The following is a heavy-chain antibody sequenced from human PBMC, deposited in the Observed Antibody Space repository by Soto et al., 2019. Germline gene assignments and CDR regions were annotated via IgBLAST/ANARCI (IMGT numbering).Heavy chain of an antibody. J-gene: IGHJ4*02. CDR3: ATQGGGGGY. D-gene: IGHD3-16*01. Sequence: EVQLVESGGGLIQPGGSLRLSCAVSGFTVSNNYMSWVRQAPGKGLEGVSVIYSGGYTAYGDSVKGRFTISRDNSKNNLFLQKNSRGAAGPAVYYCATQGGGGGYWGQGTLVTVSS. CDR1: GFTVSNNY. CDR2: IYSGGYT. V-gene: IGHV3-53*01.